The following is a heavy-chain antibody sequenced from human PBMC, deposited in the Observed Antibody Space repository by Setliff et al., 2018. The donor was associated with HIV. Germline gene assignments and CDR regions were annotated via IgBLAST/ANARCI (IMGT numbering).Heavy chain of an antibody. CDR2: IYYSGST. V-gene: IGHV4-39*07. D-gene: IGHD5-18*01. CDR1: GGSIRSSSSY. CDR3: ARSPGVDTNMAFDY. J-gene: IGHJ4*02. Sequence: PSETLSLTCTVSGGSIRSSSSYWGWVRQPPGKGLEWIGIIYYSGSTYYKPSLKSRVTISVDTSKNQVSLKLNSVAAADTAVYYCARSPGVDTNMAFDYWGQGTLVTVSS.